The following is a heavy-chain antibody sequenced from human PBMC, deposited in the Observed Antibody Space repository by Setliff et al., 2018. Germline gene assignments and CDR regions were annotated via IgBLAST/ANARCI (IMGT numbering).Heavy chain of an antibody. V-gene: IGHV1-8*03. CDR2: MNPNSGNT. D-gene: IGHD5-12*01. J-gene: IGHJ4*02. CDR1: GYTFTSYD. CDR3: ATVDIVATITGGYYFDY. Sequence: ASVKVSCKASGYTFTSYDINWVRQATGQGLEWMGWMNPNSGNTGYAQKFQGRVTITRNTSISTAYMELSSLRSEDTAVYYCATVDIVATITGGYYFDYWGQGTLVTVSS.